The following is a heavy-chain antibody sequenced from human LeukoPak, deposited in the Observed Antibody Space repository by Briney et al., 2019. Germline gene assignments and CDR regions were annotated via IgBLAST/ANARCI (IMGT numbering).Heavy chain of an antibody. CDR1: GFTFSDSG. V-gene: IGHV3-30*18. CDR2: IPYDGSNK. CDR3: ANFYGDYLSPTD. Sequence: GGSLRLSCAASGFTFSDSGMHWVRQAPGKGLDWVAVIPYDGSNKYYADSVKGRFTISRDNSENTLYLQMNSLRAEDTAVYYCANFYGDYLSPTDWGQGTLVTVSS. D-gene: IGHD4-17*01. J-gene: IGHJ4*02.